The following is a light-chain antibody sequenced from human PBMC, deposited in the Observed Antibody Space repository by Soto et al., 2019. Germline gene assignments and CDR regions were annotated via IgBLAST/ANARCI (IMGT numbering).Light chain of an antibody. CDR3: QHSSNAPPT. Sequence: IQMTQSPASLSASIGDQVTITCRAIQDILTYVNWYQQKSGHAPKLLIFETSNLERLVPTRFKGSVYGTSFSLTSDSLRSDDFATDFCQHSSNAPPTVGQGT. CDR2: ETS. J-gene: IGKJ2*01. V-gene: IGKV1-39*01. CDR1: QDILTY.